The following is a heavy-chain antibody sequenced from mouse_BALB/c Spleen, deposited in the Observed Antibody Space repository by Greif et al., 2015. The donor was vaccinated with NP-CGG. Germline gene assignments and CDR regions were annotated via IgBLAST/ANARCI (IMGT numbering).Heavy chain of an antibody. V-gene: IGHV5-9-3*01. J-gene: IGHJ2*01. D-gene: IGHD2-2*01. CDR2: ISSGGSYT. CDR1: GFTFSSYA. Sequence: EVELVESGGGLLKPGGSLKLSCAASGFTFSSYAMSWVRQTPEKRLEWVATISSGGSYTYYPDSVKGRFTISGDNAKNTLYLQMSSLRSEDTAMYYCARRGYDRGFDCWGQGTTLTVSS. CDR3: ARRGYDRGFDC.